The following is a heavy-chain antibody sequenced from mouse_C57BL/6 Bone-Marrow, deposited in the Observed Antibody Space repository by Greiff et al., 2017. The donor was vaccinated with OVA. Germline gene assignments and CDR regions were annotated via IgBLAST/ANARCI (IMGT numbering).Heavy chain of an antibody. CDR2: IDPSDSST. D-gene: IGHD2-13*01. J-gene: IGHJ2*01. Sequence: QVQLQQPGAELVKPGASVKLSCKASGYTFTSYWMQWVKQRPGQGLEWIGEIDPSDSSTNYNQKFKGKATLTVDTSSSTAYLQRISLTSEDSAVYYCARGGSYYGDLYYFDYWGQGTTLTVSS. CDR1: GYTFTSYW. V-gene: IGHV1-50*01. CDR3: ARGGSYYGDLYYFDY.